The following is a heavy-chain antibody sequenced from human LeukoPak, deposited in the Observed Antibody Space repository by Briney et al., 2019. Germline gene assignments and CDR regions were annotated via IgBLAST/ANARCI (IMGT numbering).Heavy chain of an antibody. CDR1: GGSISSYY. CDR3: ARDPLVHAFDI. D-gene: IGHD2-8*02. CDR2: IYYSGST. Sequence: PSETLSLTCTVSGGSISSYYWSWIRQPPGKGLEWIGYIYYSGSTNYNPSLKSRVTISVDTSKNQLSLKLSSVTAADTAVYYCARDPLVHAFDIWGQGTMVTVSS. J-gene: IGHJ3*02. V-gene: IGHV4-59*01.